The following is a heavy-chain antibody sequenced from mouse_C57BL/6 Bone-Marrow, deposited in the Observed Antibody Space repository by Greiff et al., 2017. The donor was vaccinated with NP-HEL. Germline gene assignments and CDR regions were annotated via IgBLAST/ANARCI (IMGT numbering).Heavy chain of an antibody. CDR1: GYTFTDYY. J-gene: IGHJ3*01. CDR2: INPNNGGT. CDR3: AREKIYY. Sequence: EVKLQESGPELVKPGASVKISCKASGYTFTDYYMNWVKQSHGKSLEWIGDINPNNGGTSYNQKFKGKATLTVDKSSSTAYMELRSLTSEDSAVYYCAREKIYYGGEGTLVTVSA. D-gene: IGHD2-1*01. V-gene: IGHV1-26*01.